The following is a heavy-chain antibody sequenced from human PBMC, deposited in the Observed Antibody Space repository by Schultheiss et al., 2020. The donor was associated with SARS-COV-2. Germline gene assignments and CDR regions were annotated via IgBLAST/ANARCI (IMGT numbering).Heavy chain of an antibody. Sequence: SETLSLTCAVYGGSFSGYYWSWIRQPPGKGLEWIGEIYHSGSTNYNPSLKSRVTISVDKSKNQFSLKLSSVTAADTAVYYCARKNRITRAFDIWGQGTMVTVSS. D-gene: IGHD3-10*01. CDR2: IYHSGST. J-gene: IGHJ3*02. V-gene: IGHV4-34*01. CDR1: GGSFSGYY. CDR3: ARKNRITRAFDI.